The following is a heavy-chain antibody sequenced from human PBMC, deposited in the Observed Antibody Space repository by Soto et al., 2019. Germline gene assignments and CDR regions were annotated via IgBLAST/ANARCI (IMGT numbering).Heavy chain of an antibody. Sequence: SETLSLTCTVSGGSISSYYWSWIRQPPGKGLEWIGYIYYSGSTNYNPSLKSRVTISVDTSKNQFSLKLSSVTAADTAVYYCARDGAAAGNYYYYGMDVWGQGTTVTVSS. V-gene: IGHV4-59*01. CDR2: IYYSGST. CDR1: GGSISSYY. D-gene: IGHD6-13*01. J-gene: IGHJ6*02. CDR3: ARDGAAAGNYYYYGMDV.